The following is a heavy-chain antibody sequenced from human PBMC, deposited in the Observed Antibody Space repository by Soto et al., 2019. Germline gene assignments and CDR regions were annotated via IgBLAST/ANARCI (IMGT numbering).Heavy chain of an antibody. CDR2: ISYDGSKE. V-gene: IGHV3-30*18. J-gene: IGHJ4*02. CDR1: GFTFSSFG. CDR3: AKERYSRFWRTSDS. D-gene: IGHD4-4*01. Sequence: GGSLRLSCAASGFTFSSFGMHWLRQAPGKGLEWVAVISYDGSKEYYADSVKGRFTISRDNSKNTLDLQMNSLRTEDTAVYHCAKERYSRFWRTSDSWGQGT.